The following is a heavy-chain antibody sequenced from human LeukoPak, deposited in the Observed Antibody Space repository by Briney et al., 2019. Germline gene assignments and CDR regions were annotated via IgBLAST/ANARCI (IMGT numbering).Heavy chain of an antibody. CDR1: GYTFTSYD. CDR3: ARGRSIAARPKRYYFDC. D-gene: IGHD6-6*01. Sequence: ASVKVSCKASGYTFTSYDINWVRQATGQGLEWMGWMNPNSGNTGYAQKFQGRVTMTRNTSISTAYMELSSLRSEDTAVYYCARGRSIAARPKRYYFDCWGQGTLVTVSS. V-gene: IGHV1-8*01. J-gene: IGHJ4*02. CDR2: MNPNSGNT.